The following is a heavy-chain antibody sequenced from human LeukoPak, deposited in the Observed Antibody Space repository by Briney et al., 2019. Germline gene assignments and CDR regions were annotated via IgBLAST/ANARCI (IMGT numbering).Heavy chain of an antibody. J-gene: IGHJ4*02. CDR3: ARGTIFGRSSDFDY. D-gene: IGHD3-3*01. CDR2: TYYRSKWYN. CDR1: GDSVSSNTAA. Sequence: SQTLSLTCAISGDSVSSNTAAWNWLRQSPSRGLEWLGRTYYRSKWYNDFAVSVKSRITINPDTSKNQFSLQLNSVTPEDTAVYYCARGTIFGRSSDFDYWGQGTLVTVSS. V-gene: IGHV6-1*01.